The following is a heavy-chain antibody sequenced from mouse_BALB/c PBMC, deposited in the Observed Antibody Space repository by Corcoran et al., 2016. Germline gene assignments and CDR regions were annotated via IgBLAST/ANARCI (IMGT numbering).Heavy chain of an antibody. Sequence: QIQLVQSGPELKKPGETVKISCKASGYTFTNYGMNWVKQAPGKGLKWMGWINTYTGEPTYADDFKGRFAFSLETSASTAYLQINNLKNEDTATYFCARDLKGAMDHWGQGTSVTVSS. J-gene: IGHJ4*01. V-gene: IGHV9-3-1*01. CDR3: ARDLKGAMDH. CDR1: GYTFTNYG. CDR2: INTYTGEP. D-gene: IGHD1-3*01.